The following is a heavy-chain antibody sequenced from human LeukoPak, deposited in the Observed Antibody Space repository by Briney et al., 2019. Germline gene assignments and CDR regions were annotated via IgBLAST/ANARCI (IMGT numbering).Heavy chain of an antibody. V-gene: IGHV4-39*01. CDR2: IYYSGST. CDR1: GGSISSSSYY. Sequence: SETLSLTCTVSGGSISSSSYYWGWIRQPPGKGLEWIGSIYYSGSTYYNPSLKSRVTIYVDTSKNQFSLKLSSVTAADTAVYYCARPSVTGYYYYYYMDVWGKGTTVTVSS. J-gene: IGHJ6*03. D-gene: IGHD1-20*01. CDR3: ARPSVTGYYYYYYMDV.